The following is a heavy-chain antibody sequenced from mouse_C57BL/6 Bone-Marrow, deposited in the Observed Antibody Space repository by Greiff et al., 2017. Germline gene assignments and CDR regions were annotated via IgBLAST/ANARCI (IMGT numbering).Heavy chain of an antibody. CDR2: IDPEDGET. CDR3: TRSLSYYVTYY. CDR1: GFNIKDYY. J-gene: IGHJ2*01. V-gene: IGHV14-2*01. Sequence: EVQLMESGAELVKPGASVKLSCTASGFNIKDYYIHWVKQRTEQGLVWIGRIDPEDGETKYAPKFQDKATITADTTSHTTYLHLSNLTSEDTAVYYCTRSLSYYVTYYGGQGTTLTVSS. D-gene: IGHD2-12*01.